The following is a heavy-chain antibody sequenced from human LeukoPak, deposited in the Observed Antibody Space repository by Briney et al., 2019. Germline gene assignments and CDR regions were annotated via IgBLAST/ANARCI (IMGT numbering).Heavy chain of an antibody. D-gene: IGHD2-2*02. V-gene: IGHV1-46*01. CDR1: GYTFTGFY. CDR2: INPSGDYT. Sequence: ASVKVSCKPSGYTFTGFYIHWVRQAPGQGLEWMGIINPSGDYTNYAQKFQGRVTMIGDTSTSTVFMELSSLRSEDTAVYYCARGECSTTSCYTDFDYWGQGTLVTVSS. CDR3: ARGECSTTSCYTDFDY. J-gene: IGHJ4*02.